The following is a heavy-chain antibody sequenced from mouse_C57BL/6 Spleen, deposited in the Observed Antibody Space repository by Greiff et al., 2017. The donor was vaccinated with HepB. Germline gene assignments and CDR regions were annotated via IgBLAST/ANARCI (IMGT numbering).Heavy chain of an antibody. CDR2: INPSTGGT. D-gene: IGHD1-1*01. V-gene: IGHV1-43*01. CDR1: GYSFTGYY. J-gene: IGHJ2*01. CDR3: ARYGYFDY. Sequence: VQLQQSGPELVKPGASVKISCKASGYSFTGYYMHWVKQSSEKSLEWIGEINPSTGGTSYNQKFKGKATLTVDKSSSTAYMQLKSLTSEDSAVYYCARYGYFDYWGQGTTLTVSS.